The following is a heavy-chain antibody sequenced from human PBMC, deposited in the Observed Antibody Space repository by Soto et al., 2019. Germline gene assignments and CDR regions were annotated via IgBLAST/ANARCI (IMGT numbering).Heavy chain of an antibody. Sequence: PSETLSLTCTVSGGSISSSSYYWGWIRQPPGKGLEWIGSIYYSGSTYYNPSLKSRVTISVDTSKNQFSLKLSSVTAADTAVYYCARTPYDFTTYYYYYGMDVWGQGTTVTVSS. CDR2: IYYSGST. J-gene: IGHJ6*02. CDR3: ARTPYDFTTYYYYYGMDV. D-gene: IGHD3-3*01. V-gene: IGHV4-39*01. CDR1: GGSISSSSYY.